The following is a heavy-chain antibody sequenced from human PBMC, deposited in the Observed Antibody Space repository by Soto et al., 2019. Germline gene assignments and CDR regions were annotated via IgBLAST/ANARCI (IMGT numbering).Heavy chain of an antibody. CDR2: IYYSGST. V-gene: IGHV4-61*01. D-gene: IGHD5-12*01. CDR3: ARVKIVATPNYYYYYGMDV. CDR1: GXSVGRGIYY. J-gene: IGHJ6*02. Sequence: SETVSRTATFSGXSVGRGIYYWSWIRQXPGKGLEWIGYIYYSGSTNYNPSLKSRVTISVDTSKNQFSLKLSSVTAADTAVYYCARVKIVATPNYYYYYGMDVWGQGTTVTLSS.